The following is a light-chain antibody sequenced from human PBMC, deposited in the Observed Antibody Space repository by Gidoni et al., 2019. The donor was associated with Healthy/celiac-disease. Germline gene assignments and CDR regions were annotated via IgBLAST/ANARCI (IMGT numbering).Light chain of an antibody. J-gene: IGLJ2*01. V-gene: IGLV3-21*02. Sequence: SYVLTQPPPLSVPPGQTARITCRVNNIVSKSVHWYQQKPGQAPVLVVDDDSDRHSGIPERFSGSNSRNTATLTSSRVEAGDEADYYCQVWDSSTSVVFGGGTKLTVL. CDR3: QVWDSSTSVV. CDR2: DDS. CDR1: NIVSKS.